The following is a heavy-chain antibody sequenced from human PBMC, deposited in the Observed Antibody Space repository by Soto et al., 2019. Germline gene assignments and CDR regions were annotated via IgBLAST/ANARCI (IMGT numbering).Heavy chain of an antibody. CDR1: GDIFSGYA. J-gene: IGHJ4*02. D-gene: IGHD5-12*01. V-gene: IGHV1-69*14. CDR2: IIPIFATA. CDR3: TRDLGSGSDPGDY. Sequence: QVQLVQSGAEVKKPGSSVKVSCKASGDIFSGYAISWVRQAPGQGLEWMGGIIPIFATANYAQTFAGRVTTTANKSTSTVYMELNMLTPAATAVYWCTRDLGSGSDPGDYWGQGTRVTVSS.